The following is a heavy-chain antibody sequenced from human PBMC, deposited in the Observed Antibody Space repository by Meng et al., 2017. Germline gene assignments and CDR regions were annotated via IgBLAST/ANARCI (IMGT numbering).Heavy chain of an antibody. V-gene: IGHV6-1*01. J-gene: IGHJ4*02. Sequence: LAQSRPRLLSPSHTPPLTCALSGDRYSSNVAGWNWIRQSPSRGLEWLGRTYYRSKWYNEVTVSVKSRITINPDTSKNQFSLQLNSVTPEDTAVYYCARAYCSGGSCEFDYWGQGTLVTVSS. CDR2: TYYRSKWYN. D-gene: IGHD2-15*01. CDR3: ARAYCSGGSCEFDY. CDR1: GDRYSSNVAG.